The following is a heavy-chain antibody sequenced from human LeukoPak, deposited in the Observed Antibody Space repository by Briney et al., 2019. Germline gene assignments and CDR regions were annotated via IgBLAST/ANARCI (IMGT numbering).Heavy chain of an antibody. CDR3: ARAYCSGGSCYEYYYYYYGMDV. Sequence: GASVKLSCKASGGTFTSYAISWVRQAPGQGLEWMGRIIPIFGTANYAQKFQGRVTITADESTSTAYMELSSLRSEDTAVYYCARAYCSGGSCYEYYYYYYGMDVWGKGTTVTVSS. CDR1: GGTFTSYA. J-gene: IGHJ6*04. V-gene: IGHV1-69*13. D-gene: IGHD2-15*01. CDR2: IIPIFGTA.